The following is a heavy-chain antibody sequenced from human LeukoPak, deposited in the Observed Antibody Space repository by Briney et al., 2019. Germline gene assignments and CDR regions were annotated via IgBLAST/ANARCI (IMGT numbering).Heavy chain of an antibody. D-gene: IGHD2-21*02. Sequence: GGSLRLSCAASGFTFSSYAMHWVRQAPGKELEWVAVISYDGSNKYYADSVKGRFTISRDNSKNTLYLQMNSLRAEDTAVYYCARALVVVTAKQDYWGQGTLVTVSS. J-gene: IGHJ4*02. CDR2: ISYDGSNK. CDR3: ARALVVVTAKQDY. V-gene: IGHV3-30*04. CDR1: GFTFSSYA.